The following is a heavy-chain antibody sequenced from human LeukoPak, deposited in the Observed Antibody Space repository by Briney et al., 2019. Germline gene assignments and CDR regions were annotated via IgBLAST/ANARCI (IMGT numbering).Heavy chain of an antibody. CDR2: SRNKANSYQT. CDR3: ARETPVVNLGD. V-gene: IGHV3-72*01. Sequence: GGSLRLSCVASGFRFSDHYMDWVRQAPGKGLEWVGRSRNKANSYQTEYAASVKGRFTFSRDDSKNSVDLEMNSLEIEDTAVYYCARETPVVNLGDWGQGTRITVSS. D-gene: IGHD4-17*01. J-gene: IGHJ4*02. CDR1: GFRFSDHY.